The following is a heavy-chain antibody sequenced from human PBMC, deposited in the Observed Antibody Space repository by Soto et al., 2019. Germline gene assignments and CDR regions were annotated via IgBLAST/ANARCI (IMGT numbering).Heavy chain of an antibody. J-gene: IGHJ4*02. CDR3: ASRGYSLDY. Sequence: QVQLVESGGGVVQPGRSLRLSCAASGFTFSSYGMNWVRQAPGKGLEWVAVIWYDGSNKYYADSVKGRFTISRDNSKNTLYLQMNSLRAEDTAVYYCASRGYSLDYWGQGTLVTVSS. CDR2: IWYDGSNK. D-gene: IGHD5-18*01. CDR1: GFTFSSYG. V-gene: IGHV3-33*01.